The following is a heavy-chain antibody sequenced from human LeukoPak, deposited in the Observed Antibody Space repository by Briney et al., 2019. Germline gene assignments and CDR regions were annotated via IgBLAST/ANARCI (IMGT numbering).Heavy chain of an antibody. CDR3: ARGVRSIAARKSAFDI. D-gene: IGHD6-6*01. Sequence: SETLSLTCTVSVGSISSYYWSWIRQPPGKGLEWIGYIYYSGSTNYNPSLKSRVTISVDTSKNQFSLKLSSVTAADTAVYYCARGVRSIAARKSAFDIWGQGTMVTVSS. V-gene: IGHV4-59*01. J-gene: IGHJ3*02. CDR2: IYYSGST. CDR1: VGSISSYY.